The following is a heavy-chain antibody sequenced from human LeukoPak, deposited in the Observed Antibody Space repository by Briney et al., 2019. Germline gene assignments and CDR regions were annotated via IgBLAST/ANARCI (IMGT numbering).Heavy chain of an antibody. CDR3: ARVGGGYHDWRYYYYGMDV. CDR1: GYTFTSYD. CDR2: MNPSSGNT. D-gene: IGHD3-16*01. Sequence: ASVKVSCKASGYTFTSYDINWVRQATGQGLEWMGWMNPSSGNTGYAQKFQGRVTMTGNTSISTAYMELSSLRSEDTAVYYCARVGGGYHDWRYYYYGMDVWGQGTTVTVSS. V-gene: IGHV1-8*01. J-gene: IGHJ6*02.